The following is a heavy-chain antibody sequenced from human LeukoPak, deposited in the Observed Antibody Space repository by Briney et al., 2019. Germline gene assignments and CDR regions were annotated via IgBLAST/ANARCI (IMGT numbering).Heavy chain of an antibody. Sequence: SVKVSCKASGGTFSSSAISWVRQAPGQGLEWMGRIIPILGIANYAQKFQGRVTMTEDTSTDTAYMELSSLRSEDTAVYYCATRVRLEVWGSYRSWGQGTLVTVSS. CDR3: ATRVRLEVWGSYRS. J-gene: IGHJ4*02. CDR2: IIPILGIA. D-gene: IGHD3-16*02. V-gene: IGHV1-69*04. CDR1: GGTFSSSA.